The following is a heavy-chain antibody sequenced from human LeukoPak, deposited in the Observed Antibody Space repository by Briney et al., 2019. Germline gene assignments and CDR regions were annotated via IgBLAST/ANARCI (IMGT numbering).Heavy chain of an antibody. V-gene: IGHV4-39*01. J-gene: IGHJ6*03. D-gene: IGHD2-2*02. Sequence: PSETLSLTCTVSGVSISSSSYYWGWIRQPPGKGLEWIVSIYYSGSTYYNPSLKSRVTISVDTSKNQFSLKLSSVTAADTAVYYCARLDCSSTSCYTGYYYYMDVWGKGTTVTVSS. CDR3: ARLDCSSTSCYTGYYYYMDV. CDR2: IYYSGST. CDR1: GVSISSSSYY.